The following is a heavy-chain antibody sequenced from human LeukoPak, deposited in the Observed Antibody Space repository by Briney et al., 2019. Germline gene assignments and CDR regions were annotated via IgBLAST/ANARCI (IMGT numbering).Heavy chain of an antibody. Sequence: PGGPLRLSCAASGFTFSSYSMNWVRQAPGKGLEWVSYISSSSSTIYYADSVKGRFTISRDNAKNSLYLQMNSLRAEDTAVYYCARGGYDFWSGYYNPSYYYYYYMDVWGKGTTVTVSS. CDR3: ARGGYDFWSGYYNPSYYYYYYMDV. CDR2: ISSSSSTI. V-gene: IGHV3-48*04. J-gene: IGHJ6*03. D-gene: IGHD3-3*01. CDR1: GFTFSSYS.